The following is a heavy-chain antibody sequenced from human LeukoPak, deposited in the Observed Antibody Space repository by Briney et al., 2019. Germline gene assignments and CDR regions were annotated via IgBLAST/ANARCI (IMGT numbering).Heavy chain of an antibody. J-gene: IGHJ5*02. D-gene: IGHD4-17*01. CDR2: IYYTGST. CDR1: GGSISSYY. Sequence: SETLSLTCTVSGGSISSYYWSWIRQPPGKGLEWIGYIYYTGSTNYNPSLRSRVTIPLDTSKNQFSLRVNSVTAADTAVYYCARRTTVTPNWFDPWGQGTLVTVSS. CDR3: ARRTTVTPNWFDP. V-gene: IGHV4-59*08.